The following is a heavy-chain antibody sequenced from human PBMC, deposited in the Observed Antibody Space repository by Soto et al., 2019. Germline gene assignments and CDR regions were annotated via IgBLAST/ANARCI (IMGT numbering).Heavy chain of an antibody. J-gene: IGHJ4*02. D-gene: IGHD3-16*01. V-gene: IGHV3-23*01. Sequence: GGSLRLSCVVSGSNFSTYAMSWVRQAPGKGLEWVSGVSGSGRNTYYADSVEGRFTISRDNTKNTMFLQMKSLRAEDTAVYFCARGLRLHFDFWGQGTLVTVSS. CDR1: GSNFSTYA. CDR2: VSGSGRNT. CDR3: ARGLRLHFDF.